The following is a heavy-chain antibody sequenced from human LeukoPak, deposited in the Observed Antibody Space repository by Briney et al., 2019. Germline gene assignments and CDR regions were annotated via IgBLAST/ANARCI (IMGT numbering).Heavy chain of an antibody. D-gene: IGHD1-26*01. CDR2: IGTAGDT. CDR1: GFTFSSYD. J-gene: IGHJ3*02. CDR3: AREWEPNGDDAFDI. Sequence: GGSLRLSCAASGFTFSSYDMHWVRQATGKGLEWVSAIGTAGDTYYPGSVKGRFTISRDNSKNTLYLQMNSLRAEDTAVYYCAREWEPNGDDAFDIWGQGTMVTVSS. V-gene: IGHV3-13*01.